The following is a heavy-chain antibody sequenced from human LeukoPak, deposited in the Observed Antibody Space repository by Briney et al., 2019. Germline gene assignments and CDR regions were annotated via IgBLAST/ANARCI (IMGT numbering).Heavy chain of an antibody. D-gene: IGHD1-26*01. CDR1: GGSISSGSYY. CDR3: ARGQWELLRFDY. CDR2: IYTSGST. V-gene: IGHV4-61*02. J-gene: IGHJ4*02. Sequence: SETLSLTCIVSGGSISSGSYYWSWIRQPAGKGLEWIGRIYTSGSTNYNPSLKSRVTISVDTSKNQFSLKLSSVTAADTAVYYCARGQWELLRFDYWGQGTLVTVSS.